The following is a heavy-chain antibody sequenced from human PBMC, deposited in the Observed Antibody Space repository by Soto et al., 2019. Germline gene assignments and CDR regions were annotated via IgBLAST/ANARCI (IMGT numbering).Heavy chain of an antibody. D-gene: IGHD2-2*02. CDR3: ARDYVVVVPAAIAVYYYYGMDV. CDR2: TYYRSKWYN. CDR1: GDSVSSNSAA. V-gene: IGHV6-1*01. Sequence: ASETLSLTCAISGDSVSSNSAAWNWIRQSPSRGLEWLGRTYYRSKWYNDYAVSVKSRITINPDTSKNQFSLQLNSVTPEDTAVYYCARDYVVVVPAAIAVYYYYGMDVWGQGTTVTVSS. J-gene: IGHJ6*02.